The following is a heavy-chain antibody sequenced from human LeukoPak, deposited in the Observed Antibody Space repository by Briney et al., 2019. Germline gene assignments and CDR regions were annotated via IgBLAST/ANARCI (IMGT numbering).Heavy chain of an antibody. Sequence: ASVKVSCKASGYPFTRYGISWVRQAPGQGLEWMGRINPDNGNTKYAQKFQGRVTMTTDTSTSTAHMELRSLRSDDTAVYYCATYYCSTTSCYPYFFDYWGQGTLVTVSS. CDR1: GYPFTRYG. V-gene: IGHV1-18*01. D-gene: IGHD2-2*01. J-gene: IGHJ4*02. CDR3: ATYYCSTTSCYPYFFDY. CDR2: INPDNGNT.